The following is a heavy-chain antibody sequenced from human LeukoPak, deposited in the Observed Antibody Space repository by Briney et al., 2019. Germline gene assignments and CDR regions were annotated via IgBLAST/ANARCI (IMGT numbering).Heavy chain of an antibody. V-gene: IGHV3-30-3*01. CDR1: GFTFSSYA. CDR3: ARVSIVLMVYASFDY. CDR2: ISYDGSNK. J-gene: IGHJ4*02. D-gene: IGHD2-8*01. Sequence: GGSLRLSCAASGFTFSSYAMHWVRQAPGKGLEWVAVISYDGSNKYYADSVKGRFTISRDNSKNTQYLQMNSLRAEDTAVYYCARVSIVLMVYASFDYWGQGTLVTVSS.